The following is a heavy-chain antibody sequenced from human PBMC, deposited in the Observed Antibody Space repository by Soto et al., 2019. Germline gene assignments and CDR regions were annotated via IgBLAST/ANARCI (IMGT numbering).Heavy chain of an antibody. D-gene: IGHD2-2*01. J-gene: IGHJ4*02. CDR2: IYHTGVT. Sequence: QVQLQESGPGLVKPSETLSLTCTVSGASITTYYWSWFRQPPGQGLESLGYIYHTGVTNSNPSLRGLRSISIDTAKNQFSLKLSSVTSADTAIYYCARTARVPDFWGPGILVTVSS. CDR1: GASITTYY. CDR3: ARTARVPDF. V-gene: IGHV4-59*01.